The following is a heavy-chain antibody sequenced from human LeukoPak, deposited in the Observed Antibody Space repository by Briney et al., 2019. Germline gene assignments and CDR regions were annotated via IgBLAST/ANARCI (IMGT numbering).Heavy chain of an antibody. CDR3: AKSRPQSKYRIYDVDY. D-gene: IGHD2/OR15-2a*01. V-gene: IGHV3-30*18. CDR1: GFTFTSYG. Sequence: PGGSLRPSCAASGFTFTSYGMHWVRQAPGKGLDWVAVISYDGSNKYYADSVKGRFTISRDNSKNTLYLQMNSLRAEDTAVYYCAKSRPQSKYRIYDVDYWGQGTLVTVSS. CDR2: ISYDGSNK. J-gene: IGHJ4*02.